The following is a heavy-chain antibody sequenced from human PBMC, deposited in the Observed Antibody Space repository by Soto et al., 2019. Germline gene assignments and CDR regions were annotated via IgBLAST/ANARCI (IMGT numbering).Heavy chain of an antibody. V-gene: IGHV3-23*01. J-gene: IGHJ4*02. CDR2: ISGSGGST. Sequence: PGGSLRLSCAAPGFTFSSYAMSWVRQSPGKGLEWVSAISGSGGSTYYADSVKGRFTISRDNSKNTLYLQMNSLRAEDTAVYYCAKDPLVPYYFDYWGQGTLVTVSS. CDR1: GFTFSSYA. CDR3: AKDPLVPYYFDY. D-gene: IGHD3-16*02.